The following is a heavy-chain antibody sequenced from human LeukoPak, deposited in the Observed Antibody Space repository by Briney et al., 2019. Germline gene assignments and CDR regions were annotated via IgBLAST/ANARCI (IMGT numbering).Heavy chain of an antibody. J-gene: IGHJ6*02. Sequence: GGSLRLSCAASGFTFSSYSMNWVRQAPGKGLEWVSYISSSSSTIYYADSVKGRFTISRDNAKNSLYLQMNSLRAEDTAVYYCARDQKLLWFGELLPNYYYYYGMDVWGQGTTVTVSS. CDR3: ARDQKLLWFGELLPNYYYYYGMDV. CDR2: ISSSSSTI. D-gene: IGHD3-10*01. V-gene: IGHV3-48*01. CDR1: GFTFSSYS.